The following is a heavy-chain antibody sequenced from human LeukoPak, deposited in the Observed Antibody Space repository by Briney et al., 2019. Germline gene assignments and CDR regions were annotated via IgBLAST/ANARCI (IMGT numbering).Heavy chain of an antibody. CDR3: ARRAAAGSCFDY. Sequence: GGSLRLSCAVSGFTFSDYSMSWVRQAPGKGLEWVSYISSGGSTISHADSVKGRFTISRDNAKNSLYLQMNSLRAEDTAVYYCARRAAAGSCFDYWGQGTLVTVSS. J-gene: IGHJ4*02. V-gene: IGHV3-11*01. CDR2: ISSGGSTI. D-gene: IGHD6-13*01. CDR1: GFTFSDYS.